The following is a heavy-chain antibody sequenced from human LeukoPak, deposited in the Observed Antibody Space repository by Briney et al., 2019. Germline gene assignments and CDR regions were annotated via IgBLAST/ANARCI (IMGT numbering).Heavy chain of an antibody. Sequence: QPLSLPCTVSCRSISRGGYHSSWIPQHPAKGLEWIVYIYYSGSTYFTPSLKRRVTISVDTSKNQFSLKLSSVTAADTAVYYCARDLAYCGGDCYSGAFDIWGQGTMVTVSS. D-gene: IGHD2-21*02. CDR2: IYYSGST. CDR1: CRSISRGGYH. J-gene: IGHJ3*02. V-gene: IGHV4-31*03. CDR3: ARDLAYCGGDCYSGAFDI.